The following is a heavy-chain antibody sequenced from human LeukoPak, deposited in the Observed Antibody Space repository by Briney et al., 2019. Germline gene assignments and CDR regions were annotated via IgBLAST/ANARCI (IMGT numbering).Heavy chain of an antibody. CDR1: GFTISTNY. Sequence: GGSLRLSCAASGFTISTNYMSWVRQAPGKGLEWVSVMYTGGSTYYADSVKGRFTISRDNSKNTLYLQMNSLRAEDTALYYCARAPFYYDSSGYPYFDGWGQGTLVTASS. D-gene: IGHD3-22*01. V-gene: IGHV3-53*01. J-gene: IGHJ4*02. CDR2: MYTGGST. CDR3: ARAPFYYDSSGYPYFDG.